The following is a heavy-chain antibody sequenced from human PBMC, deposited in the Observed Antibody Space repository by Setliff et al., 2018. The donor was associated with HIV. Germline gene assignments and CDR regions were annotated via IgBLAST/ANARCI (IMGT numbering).Heavy chain of an antibody. D-gene: IGHD3-22*01. V-gene: IGHV3-11*01. J-gene: IGHJ6*02. CDR1: GFTFSQYY. CDR2: ISYSGASI. Sequence: PGGSLRLSCAASGFTFSQYYMAWIRQAPGKGLEWVAYISYSGASIYYRDSVKGRFTISRDNAKSSLYLQMSSLRAEDTAVYYCASEVAVSAYALDVWGQGTTVTVSS. CDR3: ASEVAVSAYALDV.